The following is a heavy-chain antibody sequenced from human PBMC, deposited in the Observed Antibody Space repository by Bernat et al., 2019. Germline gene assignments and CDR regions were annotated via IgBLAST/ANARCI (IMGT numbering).Heavy chain of an antibody. CDR2: IWYDGSNK. CDR1: GFTFSSYG. J-gene: IGHJ4*02. D-gene: IGHD1-26*01. V-gene: IGHV3-33*01. CDR3: ARDLGSPYSGSYYLTYDY. Sequence: QVQLVESGGGVVQPGRSLRLSCAASGFTFSSYGMHWVRQAPGTGLEWVAVIWYDGSNKYYADSVKGRFTISRDNSKNTLYLQMNSLRAEDTAVYYCARDLGSPYSGSYYLTYDYWGQGTLVTVSS.